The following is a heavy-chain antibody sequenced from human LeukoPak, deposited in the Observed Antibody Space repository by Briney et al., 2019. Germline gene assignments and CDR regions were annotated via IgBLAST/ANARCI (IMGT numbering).Heavy chain of an antibody. D-gene: IGHD5-18*01. Sequence: PGGSLRLSCAASGFTFSSYSMNWVRQAPGKGREWVSYISSSSNTIYYADSVKGRFTISRDNAKNSLYLQMNSLRDEDTALYYCVTDTSMGGLFDYWGQGTLVTVSS. CDR3: VTDTSMGGLFDY. CDR1: GFTFSSYS. J-gene: IGHJ4*02. V-gene: IGHV3-48*02. CDR2: ISSSSNTI.